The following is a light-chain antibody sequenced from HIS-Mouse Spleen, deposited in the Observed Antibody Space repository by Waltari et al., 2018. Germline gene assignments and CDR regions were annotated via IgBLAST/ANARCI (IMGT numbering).Light chain of an antibody. CDR3: SSYTSSSTLV. CDR2: EVS. V-gene: IGLV2-14*01. CDR1: SSDVCWYIY. J-gene: IGLJ2*01. Sequence: QSALTQPASVSGSPGPAIPISCTGTSSDVCWYIYVSCYQQPPGKAPQLMIYEVSNRPEGVANRFAGSKSGNTASLTISGLQAEDEADYYCSSYTSSSTLVFGGGTKLTVL.